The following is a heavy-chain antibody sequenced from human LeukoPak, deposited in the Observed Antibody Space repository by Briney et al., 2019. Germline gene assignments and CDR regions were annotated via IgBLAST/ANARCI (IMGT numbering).Heavy chain of an antibody. J-gene: IGHJ6*02. CDR3: AKGRKLADYDFWSGYRNRHYYYYGMDV. D-gene: IGHD3-3*01. V-gene: IGHV4-39*07. Sequence: SETLSLTCTVSGGSISSSSYFWGWIRQPPGKGLEWIASMYYSGSTYYNPSLKSRVTISVDTSKNQFSLKLSSVTAADTAVYYCAKGRKLADYDFWSGYRNRHYYYYGMDVWGQGTTVTVSS. CDR1: GGSISSSSYF. CDR2: MYYSGST.